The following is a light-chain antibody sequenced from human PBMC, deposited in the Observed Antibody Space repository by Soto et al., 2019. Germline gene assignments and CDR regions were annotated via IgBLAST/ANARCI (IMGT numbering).Light chain of an antibody. CDR2: SNS. CDR3: ASWDDNLQV. CDR1: NSNIGSHT. V-gene: IGLV1-44*01. Sequence: QSVLTQPPSASGTPGQRVTISCSGSNSNIGSHTVNWYQQLPGTAPKLLIYSNSQRPLGVPVRFSGSKSGTSASPAISGLQSEDEADYYCASWDDNLQVFGLGTKLTVL. J-gene: IGLJ1*01.